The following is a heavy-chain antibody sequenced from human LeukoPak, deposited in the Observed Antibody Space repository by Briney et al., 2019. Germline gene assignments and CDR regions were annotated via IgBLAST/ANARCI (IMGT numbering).Heavy chain of an antibody. CDR3: ARDGDVVVVFMDV. V-gene: IGHV1-46*01. D-gene: IGHD2-15*01. CDR1: GYTFTGYY. CDR2: INPSGGST. J-gene: IGHJ6*02. Sequence: ASVKVSCKASGYTFTGYYMHWVRQAPGQGLEWMGIINPSGGSTSYAQKFQGRVTMTRDTSTSTVYMELNSLRSEDTAVYYCARDGDVVVVFMDVWGQGTTVTVSS.